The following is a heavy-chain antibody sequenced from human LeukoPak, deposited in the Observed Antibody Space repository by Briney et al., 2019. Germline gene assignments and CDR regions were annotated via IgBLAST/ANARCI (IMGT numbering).Heavy chain of an antibody. CDR1: GFTFSSYS. V-gene: IGHV3-21*01. D-gene: IGHD6-19*01. CDR2: ISSSSSYI. Sequence: GGSLRLSCAASGFTFSSYSMTWVRQAPGKGLEWVSSISSSSSYIYYADSVKGRFTISRDNSKNTLYLQMNSLRAEDTAVYYCARDRQWLVLAAIFDYWGQGTLVTVSS. CDR3: ARDRQWLVLAAIFDY. J-gene: IGHJ4*02.